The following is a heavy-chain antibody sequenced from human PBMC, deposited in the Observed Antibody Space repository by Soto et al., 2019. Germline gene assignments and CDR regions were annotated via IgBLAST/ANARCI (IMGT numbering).Heavy chain of an antibody. CDR2: IYYTGST. Sequence: QVQLQESGPGLVKPSETLSLTCTVSGGSISSYYWSWIRQPPGKGLECIGYIYYTGSTNYNPSLMIRVTMSVDTSNSQCSLKLSSVTAADTAVYYCARVWSGGLAFDFWGQGTMVTVSS. V-gene: IGHV4-59*01. D-gene: IGHD3-10*02. CDR3: ARVWSGGLAFDF. CDR1: GGSISSYY. J-gene: IGHJ3*01.